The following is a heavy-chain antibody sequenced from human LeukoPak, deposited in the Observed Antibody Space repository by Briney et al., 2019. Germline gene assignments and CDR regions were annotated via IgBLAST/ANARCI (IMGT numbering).Heavy chain of an antibody. CDR1: GFTFDDYA. CDR3: AKDMVPYCSSTSCYREFTG. D-gene: IGHD2-2*01. CDR2: ISWSSGNI. V-gene: IGHV3-9*01. J-gene: IGHJ4*02. Sequence: GRSLRLSCAASGFTFDDYAMHWVRQAPGKGLEWVSGISWSSGNIGYADSVKGRFTISRDNAKNSLYLQMNSLGAEDTALYYCAKDMVPYCSSTSCYREFTGWGQGTLVTVSS.